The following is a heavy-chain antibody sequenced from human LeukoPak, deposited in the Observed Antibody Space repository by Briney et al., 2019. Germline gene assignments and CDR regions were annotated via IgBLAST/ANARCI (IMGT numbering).Heavy chain of an antibody. Sequence: GGSLRLSCAASGFTFDDYAMHWVRQAPGKGLEWVSAISGSGGSTYYADSVKGRFTISRDNSKNTLYLQMNSLRAEDTAVYYCAKGYYYDSSGYLDWGQGTLVTVSS. CDR3: AKGYYYDSSGYLD. V-gene: IGHV3-23*01. CDR1: GFTFDDYA. D-gene: IGHD3-22*01. J-gene: IGHJ4*02. CDR2: ISGSGGST.